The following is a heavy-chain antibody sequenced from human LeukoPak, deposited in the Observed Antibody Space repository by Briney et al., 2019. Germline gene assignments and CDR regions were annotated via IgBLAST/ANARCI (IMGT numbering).Heavy chain of an antibody. Sequence: GGSLRLSCAASGFTFSSYWMHWVRQAPGKGLVWVSRINSDGSSTSYADSVKGRFTISRDNAKNTLYLQMNSLRAEDTAVYYCASYGGNSAFDYWGQGTLVTVSS. J-gene: IGHJ4*02. D-gene: IGHD4-23*01. CDR2: INSDGSST. CDR3: ASYGGNSAFDY. CDR1: GFTFSSYW. V-gene: IGHV3-74*01.